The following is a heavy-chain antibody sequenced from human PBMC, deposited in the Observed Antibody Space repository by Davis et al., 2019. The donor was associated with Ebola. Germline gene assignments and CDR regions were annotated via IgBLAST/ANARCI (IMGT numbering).Heavy chain of an antibody. CDR2: TSSTGGTT. J-gene: IGHJ1*01. Sequence: PGGSLRLSCAASGFTFSSYSMNWVRQAPGKGLEWVSGTSSTGGTTYYADSVKGRFTMSRDNSKNTLYLQMNSLRAEGTAVYYCARGKSDSGAGEYFQHWGQGTLVTVSS. CDR3: ARGKSDSGAGEYFQH. D-gene: IGHD1-26*01. CDR1: GFTFSSYS. V-gene: IGHV3-23*01.